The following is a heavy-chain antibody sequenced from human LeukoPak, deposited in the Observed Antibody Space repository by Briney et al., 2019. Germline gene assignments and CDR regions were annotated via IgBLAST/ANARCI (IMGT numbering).Heavy chain of an antibody. J-gene: IGHJ6*02. D-gene: IGHD3-16*01. CDR1: GYTFTSYG. V-gene: IGHV1-18*01. CDR3: ARDLGYTATYYYYGMDV. Sequence: ASVKVSCKASGYTFTSYGISWVRQAPGQGLEWMGWISAYNGNTNYAQKLQGRVTMTTDTSTSTAYMELRSLRSDDTVVYYCARDLGYTATYYYYGMDVWGQGTTVTVSS. CDR2: ISAYNGNT.